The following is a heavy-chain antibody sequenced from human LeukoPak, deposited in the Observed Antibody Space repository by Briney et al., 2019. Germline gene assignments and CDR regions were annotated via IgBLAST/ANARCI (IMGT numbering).Heavy chain of an antibody. J-gene: IGHJ6*03. CDR3: AKAGLPTTLSYYYYYYMDV. CDR1: GFTFSSYA. V-gene: IGHV3-23*01. D-gene: IGHD1-1*01. Sequence: GGSLRLSCAASGFTFSSYAMSWVRQAPGKELECVSAISGSGGSTYYADSVKGRFTISRDNSKNTLYLQMNSLRAEDTAVYYCAKAGLPTTLSYYYYYYMDVWGKGTTVTVSS. CDR2: ISGSGGST.